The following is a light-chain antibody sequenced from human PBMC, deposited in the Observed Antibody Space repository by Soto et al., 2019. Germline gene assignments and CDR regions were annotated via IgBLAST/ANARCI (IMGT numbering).Light chain of an antibody. Sequence: QAVVTQPPSTSRTPGQRVTISCSGSSSDIGSNAVYWYQQLPGTAPKLLIYRNNQRPSGVPDRFSGTNSGTSASLAISGLRSEDEADYYCAAWNDGLSGFVFGTGTKLTVL. V-gene: IGLV1-47*01. J-gene: IGLJ1*01. CDR1: SSDIGSNA. CDR2: RNN. CDR3: AAWNDGLSGFV.